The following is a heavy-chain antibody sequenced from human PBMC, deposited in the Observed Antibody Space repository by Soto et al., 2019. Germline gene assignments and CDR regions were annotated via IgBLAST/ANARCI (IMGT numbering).Heavy chain of an antibody. CDR3: AHRRHPGGHYDSSGYSY. V-gene: IGHV2-5*02. D-gene: IGHD3-22*01. J-gene: IGHJ4*02. Sequence: SGPTLVNPTQTFTLACTFSGFSLSTSGMGVGWIRQPPGKALEWLALIYWDDDKRYRPSLRSRLTITKDTSRNQVVLTMTHMDPVDTATYYCAHRRHPGGHYDSSGYSYWGQGILVTVSS. CDR2: IYWDDDK. CDR1: GFSLSTSGMG.